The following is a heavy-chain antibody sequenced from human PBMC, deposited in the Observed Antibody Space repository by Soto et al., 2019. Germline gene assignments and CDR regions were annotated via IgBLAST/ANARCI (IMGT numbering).Heavy chain of an antibody. CDR2: IKSETDGGTT. J-gene: IGHJ4*02. CDR1: GFTFSSYG. D-gene: IGHD3-22*01. CDR3: TRTRSGYYYDY. Sequence: GGSLRLSCAASGFTFSSYGMHWVRQAPGKGLEWVGRIKSETDGGTTDYAAPVKGRFTISRDDSKNTLFLQMNSLKTEDTAVYYCTRTRSGYYYDYWGQGTLVTVSS. V-gene: IGHV3-15*07.